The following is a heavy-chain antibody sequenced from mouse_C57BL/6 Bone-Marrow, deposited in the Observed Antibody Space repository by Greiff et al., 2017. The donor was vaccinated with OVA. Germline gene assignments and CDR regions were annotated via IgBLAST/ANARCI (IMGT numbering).Heavy chain of an antibody. V-gene: IGHV8-12*01. D-gene: IGHD1-1*01. CDR1: GFSLSTSGMG. J-gene: IGHJ1*03. Sequence: QVTLKESGPGILQSSQTLSLTCSFSGFSLSTSGMGVSWIRQPSGKGLEWLAHIYWDDDKRYNPSLKSRLTISKDTSRNQVFLKITSVDTADTATYYCARRGVNYYGSSGWYFDVWGTGTTVTVSS. CDR3: ARRGVNYYGSSGWYFDV. CDR2: IYWDDDK.